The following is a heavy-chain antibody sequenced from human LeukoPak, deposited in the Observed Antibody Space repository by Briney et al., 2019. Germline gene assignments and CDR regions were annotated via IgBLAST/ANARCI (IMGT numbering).Heavy chain of an antibody. CDR2: IYYSGST. CDR1: GGSISSGGYY. Sequence: SETLSLTCTVSGGSISSGGYYWSWIRQHPGKGLEWIGYIYYSGSTYYNPSLKSRVTISVDTSKNHFSLKLSSVTAADTAVYYCARARGRIQLWFPDYWGQGAMVTVAS. CDR3: ARARGRIQLWFPDY. D-gene: IGHD5-18*01. V-gene: IGHV4-31*03. J-gene: IGHJ4*02.